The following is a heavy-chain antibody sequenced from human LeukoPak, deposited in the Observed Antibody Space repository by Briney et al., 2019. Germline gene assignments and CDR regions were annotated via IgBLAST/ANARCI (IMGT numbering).Heavy chain of an antibody. V-gene: IGHV1-69*05. CDR1: GGTFSSYA. CDR2: IIPIFGTA. CDR3: ARGQGITMVRGVIRDYYYYMDV. Sequence: GSSVKVSCKASGGTFSSYAISWVRQAPGQGLEWMGGIIPIFGTANYAQKFQGRVTITTDEPTSTAYMELSSLRSEDTAVYYCARGQGITMVRGVIRDYYYYMDVWGKGTTVTVSS. J-gene: IGHJ6*03. D-gene: IGHD3-10*01.